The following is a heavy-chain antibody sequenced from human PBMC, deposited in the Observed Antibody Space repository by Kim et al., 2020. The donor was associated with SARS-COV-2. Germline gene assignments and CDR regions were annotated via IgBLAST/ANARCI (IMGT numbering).Heavy chain of an antibody. Sequence: SETLSLTCAVYGGSFSGYYWSWIRQPPGKGLEWIGEINHSGSTNYNPSLKSRVTISVDTSKNQFSLKLSSVTAADTAVYYCARGLRTVVVIRRDEIGFDYWGQGTLVTVSS. J-gene: IGHJ4*02. D-gene: IGHD3-22*01. CDR3: ARGLRTVVVIRRDEIGFDY. CDR2: INHSGST. CDR1: GGSFSGYY. V-gene: IGHV4-34*01.